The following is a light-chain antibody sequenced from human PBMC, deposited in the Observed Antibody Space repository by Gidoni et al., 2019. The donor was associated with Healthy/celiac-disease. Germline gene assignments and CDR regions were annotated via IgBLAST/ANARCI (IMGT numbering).Light chain of an antibody. CDR3: QAWDSSTHVV. Sequence: SYELTQPPSVSASPGQTASITCSGEKLGDKYACWYQQKPGQSPVLVIYQDSKRPSGIPERFSGSNSGNTATLTISGTQAMDEADYYCQAWDSSTHVVFGGGTKLTVL. CDR2: QDS. J-gene: IGLJ2*01. V-gene: IGLV3-1*01. CDR1: KLGDKY.